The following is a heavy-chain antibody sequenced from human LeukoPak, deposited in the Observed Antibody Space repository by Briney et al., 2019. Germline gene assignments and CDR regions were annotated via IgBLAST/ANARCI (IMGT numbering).Heavy chain of an antibody. CDR2: MNPNSGNT. CDR3: ARGAGDYFGGLGGYYYYYMDV. V-gene: IGHV1-8*01. Sequence: ASVKVSCKASGYTFTSYDINWVRQATGQGLEWMGWMNPNSGNTGYAQKFQGRVTMTRNTSISTAYMELSSLRSEDTAVYYCARGAGDYFGGLGGYYYYYMDVWGKGTTVTISS. D-gene: IGHD4-17*01. CDR1: GYTFTSYD. J-gene: IGHJ6*03.